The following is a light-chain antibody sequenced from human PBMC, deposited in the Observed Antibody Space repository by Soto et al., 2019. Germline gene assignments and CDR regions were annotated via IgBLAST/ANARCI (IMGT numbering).Light chain of an antibody. CDR3: MQATHYRPYT. Sequence: VMTQTPLSSPVPLGQPASISCRSSQSLEHSAGNTYLNWLHQRPGQPPRLLIYKVSHRFSGVPDRFSGSGAVTDFTLKISRVEAEDVGIYYCMQATHYRPYTFGPGTKLEIK. CDR1: QSLEHSAGNTY. V-gene: IGKV2-24*01. CDR2: KVS. J-gene: IGKJ2*01.